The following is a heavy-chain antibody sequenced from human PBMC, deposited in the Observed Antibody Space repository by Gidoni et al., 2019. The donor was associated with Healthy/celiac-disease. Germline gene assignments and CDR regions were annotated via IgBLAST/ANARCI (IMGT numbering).Heavy chain of an antibody. V-gene: IGHV3-23*01. J-gene: IGHJ4*02. D-gene: IGHD3-22*01. CDR2: ISGSGGST. CDR1: GFPFSSYA. CDR3: AKWATHYDSSGYYRDNDY. Sequence: EVQLLESGGGLVQPGGSLRLSCAASGFPFSSYAMSWVRQAPGKGLEWVSSISGSGGSTYYADSVKGRFTISRDNSKNTLYLQMNSLRAEDTAVYYCAKWATHYDSSGYYRDNDYWGQGTLVTVSS.